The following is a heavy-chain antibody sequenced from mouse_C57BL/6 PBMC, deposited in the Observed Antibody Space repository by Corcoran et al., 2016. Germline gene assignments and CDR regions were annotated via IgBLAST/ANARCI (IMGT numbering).Heavy chain of an antibody. D-gene: IGHD2-1*01. CDR3: ARDSGNYAMDY. V-gene: IGHV1-66*01. CDR2: IYPGSGNT. Sequence: QVQLQQPGPELVKPGASVKISCKASGYSFTSYYIHWVKQRPGQGLEWIGWIYPGSGNTKYNEKFKGKATLTADTSSSTAYRQLSSLTSEDSAVYYCARDSGNYAMDYWGQGTSVTVSS. J-gene: IGHJ4*01. CDR1: GYSFTSYY.